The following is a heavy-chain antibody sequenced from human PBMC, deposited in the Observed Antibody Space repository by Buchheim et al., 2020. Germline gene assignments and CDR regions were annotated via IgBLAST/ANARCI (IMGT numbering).Heavy chain of an antibody. CDR2: INHSGST. CDR1: GGSFSGYY. Sequence: QVQLQQWGAGLLKPSETLSLTCAVYGGSFSGYYWSWIRQPPGKGLEWIGEINHSGSTNYNPSLKSRVTISVDTSKNQFSLKLSSVTAADTAVYYCASRPKNKYSSGWYGRDWYFDLWGRGTL. CDR3: ASRPKNKYSSGWYGRDWYFDL. D-gene: IGHD6-19*01. V-gene: IGHV4-34*01. J-gene: IGHJ2*01.